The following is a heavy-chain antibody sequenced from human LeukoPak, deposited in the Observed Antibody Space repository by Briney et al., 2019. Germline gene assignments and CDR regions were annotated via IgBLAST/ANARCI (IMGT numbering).Heavy chain of an antibody. D-gene: IGHD5-24*01. Sequence: PGRSLRLSCAASGFTFSSYGMHWVRQAPGKGLEWVAVIWYDGSNKYYADSVKGRFTISRDNSKNTLYLQMNSLRAEDTAVYYCAGGDGDYYYYGMDVWGQGTTVTVSS. V-gene: IGHV3-33*01. CDR1: GFTFSSYG. CDR2: IWYDGSNK. CDR3: AGGDGDYYYYGMDV. J-gene: IGHJ6*02.